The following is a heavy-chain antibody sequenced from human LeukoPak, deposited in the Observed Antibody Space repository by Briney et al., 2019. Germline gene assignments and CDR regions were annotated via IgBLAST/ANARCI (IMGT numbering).Heavy chain of an antibody. V-gene: IGHV4-30-2*01. J-gene: IGHJ5*02. CDR3: ARDLGSGSYYNGGNWFDP. Sequence: IPSQTLSLTCAVSGGSISSGGYSWSWIRQPPGKGLEWIGYIYHSGSTYYNPSLKSRVTISVDTSKNQFSLKLSSMTAADAAVYYWARDLGSGSYYNGGNWFDPWGQGTLVTVSS. D-gene: IGHD3-10*01. CDR1: GGSISSGGYS. CDR2: IYHSGST.